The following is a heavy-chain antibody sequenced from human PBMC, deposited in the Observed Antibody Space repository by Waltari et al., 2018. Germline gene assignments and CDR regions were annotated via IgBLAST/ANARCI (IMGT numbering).Heavy chain of an antibody. CDR1: GYTFISYY. D-gene: IGHD3-3*01. Sequence: QVQLVQSGAEVKMPGASVKISCKASGYTFISYYVHWVRQAPGQGLEWMGWINPNSGGTNYAQKFQGRVTMTRDTSISTAYMELSRLRSDDTAVYYCASEKHDFWSGDYYYYGMDVWGQGTTVTVSS. J-gene: IGHJ6*02. V-gene: IGHV1-2*02. CDR3: ASEKHDFWSGDYYYYGMDV. CDR2: INPNSGGT.